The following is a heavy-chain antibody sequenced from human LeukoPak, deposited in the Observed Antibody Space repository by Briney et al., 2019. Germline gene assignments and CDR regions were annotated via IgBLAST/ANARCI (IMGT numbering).Heavy chain of an antibody. J-gene: IGHJ4*02. V-gene: IGHV3-23*01. Sequence: QPGGSLRLSCAVSGFIFSSYGMSWVRQAPGKGLEWVSRISGSGDNTYNADSVKGRFTISRDNSKNTLYLQMNSLRDEDTAVYYCTKDADAYCGGDCYPSDWGQGTLVTVSS. CDR2: ISGSGDNT. CDR1: GFIFSSYG. D-gene: IGHD2-21*02. CDR3: TKDADAYCGGDCYPSD.